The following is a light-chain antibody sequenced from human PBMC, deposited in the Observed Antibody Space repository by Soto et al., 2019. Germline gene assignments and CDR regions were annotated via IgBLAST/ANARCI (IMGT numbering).Light chain of an antibody. CDR2: GNS. Sequence: QSVLTQPPSVSGAPGQRVTISCTGSSSNIGAGYVVHWFQHLQGTAPKLLIYGNSNRPSGVPDRFSGSKSGTSASLAITGLQAEDEADYYCQSYDSSLSGSRVFGTGTKLTVL. J-gene: IGLJ1*01. V-gene: IGLV1-40*01. CDR1: SSNIGAGYV. CDR3: QSYDSSLSGSRV.